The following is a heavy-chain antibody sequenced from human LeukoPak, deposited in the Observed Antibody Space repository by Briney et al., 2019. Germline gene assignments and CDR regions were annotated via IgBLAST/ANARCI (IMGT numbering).Heavy chain of an antibody. CDR2: IRSKAYGGTT. V-gene: IGHV3-49*04. J-gene: IGHJ3*02. Sequence: QSGGSLRLSCTASGFTFGDYAMSWVRQAPGKGLEWVGFIRSKAYGGTTEYAASVKGRFTISRDDSKSIAYLQMNSLKTEDTAVHYCTRAIPFDAFDIWAQGTMVAVSS. CDR3: TRAIPFDAFDI. CDR1: GFTFGDYA.